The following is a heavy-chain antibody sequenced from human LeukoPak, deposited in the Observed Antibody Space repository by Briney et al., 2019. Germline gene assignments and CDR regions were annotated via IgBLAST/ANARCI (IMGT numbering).Heavy chain of an antibody. J-gene: IGHJ3*02. CDR2: IYSRGST. Sequence: PSETLSLTCTVSGGSISSGAYYWGWIRQSPGKGLEWFGSIYSRGSTYYNPSLKSRVTISADTSKNRFSLQLSSVTAADTAIYYCARRPPALGAFDIWGHGTMVTVSS. CDR1: GGSISSGAYY. V-gene: IGHV4-39*01. CDR3: ARRPPALGAFDI.